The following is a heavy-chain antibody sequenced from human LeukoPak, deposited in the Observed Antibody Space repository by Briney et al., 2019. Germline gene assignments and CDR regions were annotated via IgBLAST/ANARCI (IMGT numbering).Heavy chain of an antibody. D-gene: IGHD4-17*01. J-gene: IGHJ3*02. CDR3: ARPYGDYARGALDI. V-gene: IGHV3-21*01. CDR2: ISSSSSYI. CDR1: GFTFSSYS. Sequence: GGSLRLSCAASGFTFSSYSMNWVRQAPGKGLEWVSSISSSSSYIYYADSVKGRFIISRDNSKNTLFLQMNSLRAEDTATYYCARPYGDYARGALDIWGQGTLVTVSS.